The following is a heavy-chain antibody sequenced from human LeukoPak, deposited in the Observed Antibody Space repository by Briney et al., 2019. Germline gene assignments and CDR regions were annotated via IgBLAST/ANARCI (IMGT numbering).Heavy chain of an antibody. V-gene: IGHV4-59*01. Sequence: PSETLSLTCTVSGGSISSYYWSWIRQPPGKGLEWIGYIYYSGSTNYNPSLKSRVTISVDTSKNQFSLKLSTVTAADTAVYYCARGDYDTLSYYFDYCGQGTLVTVSS. CDR3: ARGDYDTLSYYFDY. J-gene: IGHJ4*02. D-gene: IGHD3-9*01. CDR1: GGSISSYY. CDR2: IYYSGST.